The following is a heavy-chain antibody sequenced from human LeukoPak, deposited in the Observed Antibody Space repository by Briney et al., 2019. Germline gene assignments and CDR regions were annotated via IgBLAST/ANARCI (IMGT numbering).Heavy chain of an antibody. D-gene: IGHD6-13*01. J-gene: IGHJ4*02. CDR3: AKDQVAAAGPLDY. Sequence: GGSLRLSCAASGFTFSSYGMHWVRQAPGKGLEWVAVIWYDGSNKYYTDSVKGRLTISRDNSKNTRYLQMNSLRAEDTAVYYCAKDQVAAAGPLDYWGQGTLVTVSS. CDR2: IWYDGSNK. V-gene: IGHV3-33*06. CDR1: GFTFSSYG.